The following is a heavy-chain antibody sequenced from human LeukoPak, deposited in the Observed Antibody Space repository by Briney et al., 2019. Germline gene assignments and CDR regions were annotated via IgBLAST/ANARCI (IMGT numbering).Heavy chain of an antibody. Sequence: GGSLRLSCAASGFTVSSNYMSWVRQAPGKGLEWVANIKQDGSEKYYVDSVKGRFTISRDNAKNSLYLQMNSLRAEDTAVYHCARDPHGGNRGFWNYWGQGTLVTVSS. CDR1: GFTVSSNY. J-gene: IGHJ4*02. CDR2: IKQDGSEK. V-gene: IGHV3-7*01. CDR3: ARDPHGGNRGFWNY. D-gene: IGHD4-23*01.